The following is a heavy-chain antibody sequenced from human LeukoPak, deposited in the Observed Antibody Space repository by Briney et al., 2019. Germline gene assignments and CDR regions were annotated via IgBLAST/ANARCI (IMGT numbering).Heavy chain of an antibody. CDR1: GGSISSYY. J-gene: IGHJ4*02. Sequence: SETLSLTCTVSGGSISSYYWSWIRQPPGKGLEWIGYIYYSGSTNYNPSLKSRATISVDTSKNQFSLKLSSVTAADTAVYYCARVGWSSSWYVDYWGQGTLVTVSS. D-gene: IGHD6-13*01. CDR3: ARVGWSSSWYVDY. CDR2: IYYSGST. V-gene: IGHV4-59*01.